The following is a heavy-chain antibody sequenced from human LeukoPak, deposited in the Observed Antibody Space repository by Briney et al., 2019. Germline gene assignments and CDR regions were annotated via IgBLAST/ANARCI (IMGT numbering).Heavy chain of an antibody. J-gene: IGHJ3*02. CDR2: ISSGGTAI. CDR3: TRDRSYCGGDCYLDAFDI. V-gene: IGHV3-48*03. CDR1: GFTFSSYE. Sequence: GGSLRLSCVASGFTFSSYEMNWVRQAPGEGLEWVSYISSGGTAIYYADSVKGRFTISRDNAKNSLYLQMNSLRAEDTAVYYCTRDRSYCGGDCYLDAFDIWGQGTMVTVSS. D-gene: IGHD2-21*02.